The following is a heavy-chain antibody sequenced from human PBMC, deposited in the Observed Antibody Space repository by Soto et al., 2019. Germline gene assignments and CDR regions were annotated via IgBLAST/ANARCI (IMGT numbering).Heavy chain of an antibody. CDR3: ARDCSGGSCYSGEVDYYYYYYMDV. J-gene: IGHJ6*03. CDR2: INAGNGNT. D-gene: IGHD2-15*01. Sequence: ASVKVSCKASGYTFTSYAMHWVRQAPGQRLEWMGWINAGNGNTKYSQKFQGRVTITRDTSASTAYMELSSLRSEDTAVYYCARDCSGGSCYSGEVDYYYYYYMDVWGKGTTVTVSS. V-gene: IGHV1-3*01. CDR1: GYTFTSYA.